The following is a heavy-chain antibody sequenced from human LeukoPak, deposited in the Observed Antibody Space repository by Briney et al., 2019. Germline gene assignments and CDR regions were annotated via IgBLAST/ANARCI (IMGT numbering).Heavy chain of an antibody. CDR2: ICGSGGST. J-gene: IGHJ4*02. CDR1: GFTFSSYA. Sequence: GGSLRLSCAASGFTFSSYAMSWLRQAPGKGLDGVSAICGSGGSTYYADSVKGRFTIARDNSKNTLYLQMNSLRAEDTAVYYCAKGCTKYSSSWYEDYFDYWGQGTLVTVSS. D-gene: IGHD6-13*01. CDR3: AKGCTKYSSSWYEDYFDY. V-gene: IGHV3-23*01.